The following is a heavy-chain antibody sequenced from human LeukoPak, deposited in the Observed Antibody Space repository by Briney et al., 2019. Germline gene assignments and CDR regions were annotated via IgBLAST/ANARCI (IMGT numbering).Heavy chain of an antibody. Sequence: GGSLRLSCAASGFTFSSYIMNWVRQAPGKGLGYVSSISSSSTHIYYADSLKGRFTISRDNAKNSLYLQMSSLRAEDTAVYYCARDLTADDSGGYLEDAFDVWGQGTMVTVSS. CDR1: GFTFSSYI. CDR2: ISSSSTHI. D-gene: IGHD3-22*01. CDR3: ARDLTADDSGGYLEDAFDV. V-gene: IGHV3-21*01. J-gene: IGHJ3*01.